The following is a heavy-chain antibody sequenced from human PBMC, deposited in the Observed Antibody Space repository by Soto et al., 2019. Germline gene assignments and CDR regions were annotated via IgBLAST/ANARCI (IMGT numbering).Heavy chain of an antibody. CDR2: INPKSDDT. V-gene: IGHV1-2*02. J-gene: IGHJ5*02. CDR3: ARKHSLDYIRWGLDP. CDR1: GYPFSDNQ. D-gene: IGHD4-4*01. Sequence: ASVKVSCKASGYPFSDNQIHWLRRAPGQGLEWMGRINPKSDDTNYAQKFQGRVTMTRDTSIDTAYLELTGLTSDDTATYYCARKHSLDYIRWGLDPWGQGTLVTVST.